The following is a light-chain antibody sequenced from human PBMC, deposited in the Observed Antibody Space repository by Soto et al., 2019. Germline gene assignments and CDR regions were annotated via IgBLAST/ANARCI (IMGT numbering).Light chain of an antibody. V-gene: IGKV1-12*01. CDR2: AAS. J-gene: IGKJ2*01. CDR3: QQSDSFPHT. CDR1: QGISNW. Sequence: DIQMTQSPSSVSASVGDRVTITCRASQGISNWLAWYQQKAGQAPKLLIYAASGLHSGVPSRFSGSGSGTDFTLTISSLQPEDFPTYFCQQSDSFPHTFGRGTKLEI.